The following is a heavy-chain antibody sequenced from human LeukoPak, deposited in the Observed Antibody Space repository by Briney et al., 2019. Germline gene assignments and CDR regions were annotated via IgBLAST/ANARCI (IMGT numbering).Heavy chain of an antibody. Sequence: ASVKVSCKASGYTFTSYDINWVRQATGQGLEWMGWMNPDSGNTGYAQKFQGRVTMTRDTSIGTAYMELSSLRSEDTAVYYCARSGFSNTFPLDYWGQGTLVTVSS. D-gene: IGHD2/OR15-2a*01. CDR2: MNPDSGNT. CDR1: GYTFTSYD. V-gene: IGHV1-8*01. J-gene: IGHJ4*02. CDR3: ARSGFSNTFPLDY.